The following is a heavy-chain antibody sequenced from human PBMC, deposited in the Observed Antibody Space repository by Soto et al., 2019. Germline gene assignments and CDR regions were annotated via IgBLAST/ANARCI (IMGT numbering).Heavy chain of an antibody. D-gene: IGHD3-10*01. J-gene: IGHJ6*03. V-gene: IGHV3-48*01. CDR3: AREPFGEGRDYYYYYYMDV. CDR1: GFTFSSYS. Sequence: GGSLRLSCAASGFTFSSYSMNWVRQAPGKGLEWVSYISSSSSTIYYADSVKGRFTISRDNAKNSLYLQMNSLRAEDPAVYYCAREPFGEGRDYYYYYYMDVWGKGTTVTVSS. CDR2: ISSSSSTI.